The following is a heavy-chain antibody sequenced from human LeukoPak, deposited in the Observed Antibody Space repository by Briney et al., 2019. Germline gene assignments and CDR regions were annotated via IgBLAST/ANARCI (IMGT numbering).Heavy chain of an antibody. CDR2: IYSGGIT. V-gene: IGHV3-53*01. Sequence: VGSLRLSSAASGFTVSRNYVSWVRQAPGKGLEWVSVIYSGGITYYADSVKGRFTISRDDSKNTLSLQMNSLRAEDTAMYYCATERGYSGFFDYWGQGTLVTVSS. J-gene: IGHJ4*02. D-gene: IGHD5-12*01. CDR3: ATERGYSGFFDY. CDR1: GFTVSRNY.